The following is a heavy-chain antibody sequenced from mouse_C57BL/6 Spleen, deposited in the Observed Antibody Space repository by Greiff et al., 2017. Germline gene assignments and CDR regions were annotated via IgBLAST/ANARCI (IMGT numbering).Heavy chain of an antibody. CDR3: ARWSNCRDY. V-gene: IGHV1-39*01. CDR2: INPNYGTT. D-gene: IGHD2-5*01. CDR1: GYSFTDYN. J-gene: IGHJ2*01. Sequence: VQLQQSGPELVKPGASVKISCTASGYSFTDYNMNWVKQSNGKSLEWLGVINPNYGTTSYPQKFKGKATLTVDQSSSTAYMQLNRLTSEDSAVYDCARWSNCRDYWGQGTTLTVSS.